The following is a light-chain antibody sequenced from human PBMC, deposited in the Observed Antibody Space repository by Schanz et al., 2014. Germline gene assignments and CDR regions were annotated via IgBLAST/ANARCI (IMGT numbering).Light chain of an antibody. CDR3: QQSFSTPQT. Sequence: DIQMTQSPSSVSASVGDRVTLTCRASQAISSWLAWYQQKPGQAPKLLIYAASNLESGVPSRFSGSGFGTDFTLTISSLQPEDFATYYCQQSFSTPQTFGQGTKVEIK. CDR1: QAISSW. V-gene: IGKV1-12*01. J-gene: IGKJ1*01. CDR2: AAS.